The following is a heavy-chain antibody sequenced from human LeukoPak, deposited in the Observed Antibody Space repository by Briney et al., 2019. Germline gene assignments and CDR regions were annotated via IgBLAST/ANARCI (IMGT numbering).Heavy chain of an antibody. D-gene: IGHD3-10*01. CDR1: GGTFSSYA. V-gene: IGHV1-69*06. CDR2: IIPIFGAA. CDR3: ARDRATMVRGVIIPNYMDV. Sequence: GASVKVSCKASGGTFSSYAINWVRQAPGQGLEWMGGIIPIFGAANYPQKFQGRVTITADKSTSTAYMELSSLRSEDTAVYYCARDRATMVRGVIIPNYMDVWGKGTTVSVSS. J-gene: IGHJ6*03.